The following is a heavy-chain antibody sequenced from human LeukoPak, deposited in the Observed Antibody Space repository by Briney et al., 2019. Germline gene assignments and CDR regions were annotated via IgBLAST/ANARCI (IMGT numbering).Heavy chain of an antibody. D-gene: IGHD2-2*01. J-gene: IGHJ4*02. Sequence: GGSLRLSCAASGFTFSSYAMSWVRQAPGKGLEWVSVISGSGGSTYYADSVKGRFTISRDNSKNTLYLQMNSLRAEDTAVYYCAKDLSGIVVVPAAADWGQGTLLTV. CDR3: AKDLSGIVVVPAAAD. CDR2: ISGSGGST. CDR1: GFTFSSYA. V-gene: IGHV3-23*01.